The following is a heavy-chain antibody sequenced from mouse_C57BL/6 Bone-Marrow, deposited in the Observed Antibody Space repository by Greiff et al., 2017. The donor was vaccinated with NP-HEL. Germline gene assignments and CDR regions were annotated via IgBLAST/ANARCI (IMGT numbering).Heavy chain of an antibody. V-gene: IGHV1-15*01. J-gene: IGHJ1*03. CDR2: IDPETGGT. D-gene: IGHD2-4*01. CDR3: TSARGPYEYDGYFDV. CDR1: GYTFTDYE. Sequence: VKLMESGAELVRPGASVTLSCKASGYTFTDYEMHWVKQTPVHGLEWIGAIDPETGGTDYNQKFKGKAILTADKSSSTAYMELRRLTSEDSAVYFYTSARGPYEYDGYFDVWGTGTTVTVSS.